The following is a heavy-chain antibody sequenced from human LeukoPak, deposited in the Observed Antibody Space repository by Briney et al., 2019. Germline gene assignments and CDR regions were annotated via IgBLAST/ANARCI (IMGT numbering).Heavy chain of an antibody. CDR3: ARVQITMVRAPPSGMDV. Sequence: GASVKVSCKASGYTFTGYYMHWVRQAPGQGLEWMGWINPNSGGTNYAQKLQGRVTMTRDTSTSTAYMELSRLRSDDTAVYYCARVQITMVRAPPSGMDVWGQGTTVTVSS. CDR1: GYTFTGYY. V-gene: IGHV1-2*02. D-gene: IGHD3-10*01. J-gene: IGHJ6*02. CDR2: INPNSGGT.